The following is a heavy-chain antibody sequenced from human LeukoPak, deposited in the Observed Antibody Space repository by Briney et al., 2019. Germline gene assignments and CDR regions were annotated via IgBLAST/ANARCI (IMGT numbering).Heavy chain of an antibody. Sequence: RGSLRLSCAASGFTFSSYAMSWVRQAPGKGLEWVSAISGSGGSTYYADSVKGRFTISRDNSKNTLYLQMNSLRAEDTAVYYCAKAQGIVGARSDVWGQGTTVTVSS. CDR2: ISGSGGST. V-gene: IGHV3-23*01. CDR3: AKAQGIVGARSDV. J-gene: IGHJ6*02. D-gene: IGHD1-26*01. CDR1: GFTFSSYA.